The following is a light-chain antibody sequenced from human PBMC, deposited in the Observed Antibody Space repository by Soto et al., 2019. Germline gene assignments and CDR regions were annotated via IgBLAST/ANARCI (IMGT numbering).Light chain of an antibody. CDR1: QSISSY. Sequence: DIQLTQSPSSLSASVGERVTIXCRASQSISSYLNWYQQKPGKVPKLLIYAASSLQSGVPSGFSGSGSGTDFILTISSLQPEDFATCYCQQSYSTPRTFGQGTKVDI. CDR3: QQSYSTPRT. J-gene: IGKJ1*01. V-gene: IGKV1-39*01. CDR2: AAS.